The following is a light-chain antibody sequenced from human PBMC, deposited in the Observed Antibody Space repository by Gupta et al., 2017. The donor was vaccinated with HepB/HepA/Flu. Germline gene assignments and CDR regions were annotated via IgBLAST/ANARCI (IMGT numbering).Light chain of an antibody. V-gene: IGKV4-1*01. CDR3: QQDESTPSIT. CDR1: QSVLYNSNNKNY. Sequence: DIVMTQSPDSLAVSLGERATINCKSSQSVLYNSNNKNYLAWYQQKPGQPPKLLFYWASTRESGVPDRFSGSGSGTDFTLTISSRQAEDVAVYYCQQDESTPSITFGQGTRLEIK. CDR2: WAS. J-gene: IGKJ5*01.